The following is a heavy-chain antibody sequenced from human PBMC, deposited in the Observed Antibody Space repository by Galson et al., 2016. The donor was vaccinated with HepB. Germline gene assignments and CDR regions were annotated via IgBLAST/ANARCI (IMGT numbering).Heavy chain of an antibody. CDR1: GFSLSTTGVG. D-gene: IGHD2-2*01. CDR3: AHSPYCTSPNCLFFDF. CDR2: IYWDDAK. J-gene: IGHJ4*02. V-gene: IGHV2-5*02. Sequence: PALVKPTQTLTLTCTFSGFSLSTTGVGVGWIRQPPGKALEWLALIYWDDAKRFSPFLKNRLTITKDTSKNQVVLKMATMDPVDTATYYCAHSPYCTSPNCLFFDFWGQGTLVTVSS.